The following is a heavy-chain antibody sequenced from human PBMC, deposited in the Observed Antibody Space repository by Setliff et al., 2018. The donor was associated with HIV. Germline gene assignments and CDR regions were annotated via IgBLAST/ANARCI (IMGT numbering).Heavy chain of an antibody. V-gene: IGHV4-39*07. CDR2: IYYSGST. CDR3: AREKEDDYV. J-gene: IGHJ6*02. D-gene: IGHD3-16*01. CDR1: GYSISGSNYY. Sequence: SETLSLTCTVSGYSISGSNYYWGWIRQPPGKGLEWVGSIYYSGSTYYNPSLKSRVTISVDTSKNQFSLKLSSVTAADTAVYYCAREKEDDYVWGQGTTVTVSS.